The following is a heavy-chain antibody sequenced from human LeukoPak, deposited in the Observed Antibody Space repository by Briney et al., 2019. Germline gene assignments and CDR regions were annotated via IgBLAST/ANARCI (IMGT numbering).Heavy chain of an antibody. V-gene: IGHV4-4*07. CDR3: ARANLARTYYYDSSGPVWRFDY. CDR2: IYTSGST. J-gene: IGHJ4*02. CDR1: GGSISSYY. Sequence: SETLSLTCTVSGGSISSYYWSWIRQPAGKGLEWIGRIYTSGSTNYNPSLKSRVTMSVDTSKNQFSLKLSSVTAADTAVYYCARANLARTYYYDSSGPVWRFDYWGQGTLVTVSS. D-gene: IGHD3-22*01.